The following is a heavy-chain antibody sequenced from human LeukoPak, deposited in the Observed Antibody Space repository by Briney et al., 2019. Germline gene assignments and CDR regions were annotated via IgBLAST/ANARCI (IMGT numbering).Heavy chain of an antibody. CDR2: ISAYNGNT. CDR1: GYTFTSYG. CDR3: ARVSEAVAGTGSDY. Sequence: ASVKVSCKASGYTFTSYGISWVRQAPGQGLEWMGWISAYNGNTNYAQRLQGRVTMTTDTSTSTAYMELRSLRSDDTAVYYCARVSEAVAGTGSDYWGQGTLVIVSS. D-gene: IGHD6-19*01. V-gene: IGHV1-18*01. J-gene: IGHJ4*02.